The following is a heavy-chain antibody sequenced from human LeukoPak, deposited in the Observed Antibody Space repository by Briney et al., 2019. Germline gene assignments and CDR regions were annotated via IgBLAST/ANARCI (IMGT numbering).Heavy chain of an antibody. CDR3: ARVSDSSGWYWFDP. CDR1: GYTFTSYG. J-gene: IGHJ5*02. CDR2: ISAYNGNT. V-gene: IGHV1-18*01. D-gene: IGHD6-19*01. Sequence: GASVKVSCKASGYTFTSYGISWVRQAPGQGLEWMGWISAYNGNTNYAQKLQGRVTMTTDTSTSTAYMELRSLRSGDTAVYYCARVSDSSGWYWFDPWGQGTLVTVSS.